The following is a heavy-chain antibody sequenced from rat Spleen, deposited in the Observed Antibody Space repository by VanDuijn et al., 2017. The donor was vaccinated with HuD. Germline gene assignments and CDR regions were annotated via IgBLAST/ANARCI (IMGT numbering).Heavy chain of an antibody. CDR1: GFTFSTFP. Sequence: EVQLVESGGGLVQPGRSLKLSCTASGFTFSTFPMVWVRQAPKKGLEWVATISYGDSSGHSSTYYRDSVKGRFTISRDNTKSTLSLQMDSLRSEDTATYYCARRHYGYTDYFDYWGQGVMVPVSS. D-gene: IGHD1-11*01. CDR2: ISYGDSSGHSST. V-gene: IGHV5-7*01. J-gene: IGHJ2*01. CDR3: ARRHYGYTDYFDY.